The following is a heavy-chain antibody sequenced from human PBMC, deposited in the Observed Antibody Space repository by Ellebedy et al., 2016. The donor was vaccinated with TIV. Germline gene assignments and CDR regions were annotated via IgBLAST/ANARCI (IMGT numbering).Heavy chain of an antibody. V-gene: IGHV3-23*01. CDR1: GFTSSSYV. J-gene: IGHJ6*01. D-gene: IGHD1-1*01. CDR3: AKDRGVQTGTTNKSGYYYYGMDV. Sequence: GGSLRLXXAASGFTSSSYVMSWVREAPRTGLEWLSAISGSGGSTYYAHSVKGRFTISRDNSKNTLYLQMNSLRAEDTAVYYCAKDRGVQTGTTNKSGYYYYGMDVWGQGTTVTVAS. CDR2: ISGSGGST.